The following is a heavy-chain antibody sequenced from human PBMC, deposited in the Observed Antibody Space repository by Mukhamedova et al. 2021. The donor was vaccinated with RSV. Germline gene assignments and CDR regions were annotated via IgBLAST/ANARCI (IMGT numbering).Heavy chain of an antibody. J-gene: IGHJ4*02. D-gene: IGHD2-2*02. CDR3: ASDLGYCSSTSFYTFFDY. Sequence: GKGLEWVSSISSSSSYIYYADSVKGRFTISRDNAKNSLYLQMHSLRAEVTAVYYYASDLGYCSSTSFYTFFDYWRQGTLIIVHS. V-gene: IGHV3-21*01. CDR2: ISSSSSYI.